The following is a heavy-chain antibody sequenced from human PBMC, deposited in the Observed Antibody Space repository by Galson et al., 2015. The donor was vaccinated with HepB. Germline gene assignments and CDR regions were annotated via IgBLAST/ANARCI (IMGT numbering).Heavy chain of an antibody. CDR2: IYSSGSA. CDR1: GGSISDHY. J-gene: IGHJ4*02. D-gene: IGHD3-22*01. Sequence: SETLSLTCTVSGGSISDHYWSWVRQPAGKGLEWIGRIYSSGSANYNPSLKSRVTMSVDTSKNQFSLKLSSVTAADTAVYYCARGSYNNNGYYYYFDSWGQGTLVTVSS. V-gene: IGHV4-4*07. CDR3: ARGSYNNNGYYYYFDS.